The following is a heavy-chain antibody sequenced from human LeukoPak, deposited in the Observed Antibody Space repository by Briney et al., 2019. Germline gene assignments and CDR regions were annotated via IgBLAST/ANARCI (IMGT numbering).Heavy chain of an antibody. Sequence: GGSLRLSCAASGFTFSSYAMSWVRQAPGKGLEWVSDVSGSGGSTNYADSVKGRFIIPRDNSKNTLYVQMNSLRVEDTAVYYCAKSGGSLSGVFDIWGQGTMVTVSS. V-gene: IGHV3-23*01. D-gene: IGHD2-15*01. CDR2: VSGSGGST. CDR3: AKSGGSLSGVFDI. J-gene: IGHJ3*02. CDR1: GFTFSSYA.